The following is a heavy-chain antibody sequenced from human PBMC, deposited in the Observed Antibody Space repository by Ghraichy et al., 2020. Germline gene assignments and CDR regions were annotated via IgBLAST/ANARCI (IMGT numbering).Heavy chain of an antibody. V-gene: IGHV3-13*01. CDR2: IAIAGHT. D-gene: IGHD6-13*01. CDR3: VRGGYGNNWPALDM. CDR1: GFPFSSHD. Sequence: GESLNISCAASGFPFSSHDMHWVRQGKGKGLEWVSAIAIAGHTFYSDSVKGRFTISRENGRNSLYLQMNSLTAGDTAVYYCVRGGYGNNWPALDMWGQGTTVTVSA. J-gene: IGHJ3*02.